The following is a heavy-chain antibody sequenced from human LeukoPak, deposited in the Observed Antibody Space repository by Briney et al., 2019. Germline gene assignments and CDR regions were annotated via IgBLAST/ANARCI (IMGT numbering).Heavy chain of an antibody. Sequence: GGSLRLSCAASGFTFDDYAMHSVRQASGKGLEWVSLISWDGGSTYYADSVKGRFTISRDNSKNTLYLQMNSLRAEDTTVYYCAKASGQAGYCSSTSCHYTFDYWGQGTLVTVSS. CDR2: ISWDGGST. J-gene: IGHJ4*02. D-gene: IGHD2-2*01. CDR3: AKASGQAGYCSSTSCHYTFDY. V-gene: IGHV3-43D*03. CDR1: GFTFDDYA.